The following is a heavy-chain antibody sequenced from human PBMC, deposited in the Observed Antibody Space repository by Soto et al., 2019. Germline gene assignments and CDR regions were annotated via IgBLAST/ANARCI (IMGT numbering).Heavy chain of an antibody. V-gene: IGHV4-30-4*01. CDR3: ARDNILGILYGGMDV. CDR2: IYYSGST. D-gene: IGHD3-3*01. CDR1: GGSIGGGDYY. J-gene: IGHJ6*02. Sequence: SETLSLPCTVSGGSIGGGDYYWSWIRQPPGKGLEWIGYIYYSGSTYYNPSLKSRVTISVDTSKNQFSLKLSSVTAADTAVYYCARDNILGILYGGMDVWGQGTTVTVSS.